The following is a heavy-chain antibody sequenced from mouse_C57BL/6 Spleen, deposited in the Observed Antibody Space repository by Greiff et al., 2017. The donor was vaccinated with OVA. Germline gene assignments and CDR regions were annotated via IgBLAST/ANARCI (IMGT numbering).Heavy chain of an antibody. CDR2: ISSVSSTI. Sequence: EVKLVESGGGLVQPGGSLKLSCAASGFTFSDYGMHWVRQAPEKGLEWVAYISSVSSTIYYADTVKGRCTISRDNAKNTLFLQMTSLRSEDTAMYYCARRDGSSYLDYWGQGTTLTVSS. CDR3: ARRDGSSYLDY. CDR1: GFTFSDYG. J-gene: IGHJ2*01. D-gene: IGHD1-1*01. V-gene: IGHV5-17*01.